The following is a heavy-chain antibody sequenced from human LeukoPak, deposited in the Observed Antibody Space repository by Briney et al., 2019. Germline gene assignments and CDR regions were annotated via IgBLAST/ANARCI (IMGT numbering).Heavy chain of an antibody. CDR1: GGTSRNYV. V-gene: IGHV1-69*13. Sequence: SVKVSCKASGGTSRNYVISWVRQAPGQGLEWMGGIIPIFGAANYGQSSQGRVTITADESTNTAYMELSSLRSDDTAVYYCARVQHIAAAGGRYFDYWGQGTLVTVSS. CDR3: ARVQHIAAAGGRYFDY. J-gene: IGHJ4*02. D-gene: IGHD6-13*01. CDR2: IIPIFGAA.